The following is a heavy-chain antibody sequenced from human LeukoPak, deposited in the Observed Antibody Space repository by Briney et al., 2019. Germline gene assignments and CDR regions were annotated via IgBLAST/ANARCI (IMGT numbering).Heavy chain of an antibody. D-gene: IGHD4-17*01. J-gene: IGHJ6*02. Sequence: GGSLRLSCAASGFTFSTYNMDWVRQAPGKGLEWVSYISTSSITIYYADSVKGRFTLSRDNAKNSLYLQMNSLRDEDTALYYCARDRRYYGDYYFYGLDVWGQGTTVTVSS. CDR2: ISTSSITI. CDR3: ARDRRYYGDYYFYGLDV. V-gene: IGHV3-48*02. CDR1: GFTFSTYN.